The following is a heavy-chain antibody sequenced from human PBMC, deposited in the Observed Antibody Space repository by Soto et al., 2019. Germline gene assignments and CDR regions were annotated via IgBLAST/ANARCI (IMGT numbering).Heavy chain of an antibody. CDR3: AXYGGXRYWYFDL. CDR2: MNPNSGNT. D-gene: IGHD4-17*01. Sequence: QVQLVQSGAEVKKPGASVKVSCKASGYTFTSYDINWVRQATGQGLEWMGWMNPNSGNTGYAEKFQGXVXXXXXXSXSXAXXXXXXXXXXXTXVYXXAXYGGXRYWYFDLWGRGTLVTVSS. V-gene: IGHV1-8*01. CDR1: GYTFTSYD. J-gene: IGHJ2*01.